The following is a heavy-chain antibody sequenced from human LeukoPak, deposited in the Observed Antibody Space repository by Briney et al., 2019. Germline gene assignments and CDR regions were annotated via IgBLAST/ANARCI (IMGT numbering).Heavy chain of an antibody. Sequence: PSETLSLTCAVSGGSISSGGYSWSWIRQPPGKGLEWIGYIYYSGSTYYNPSLKSRVTISVDTSKNQFSLKLSSVTAADTAVYYCARERTMVRGVYDAFDTWGQGTMVTVSS. D-gene: IGHD3-10*01. CDR3: ARERTMVRGVYDAFDT. J-gene: IGHJ3*02. CDR2: IYYSGST. V-gene: IGHV4-30-4*07. CDR1: GGSISSGGYS.